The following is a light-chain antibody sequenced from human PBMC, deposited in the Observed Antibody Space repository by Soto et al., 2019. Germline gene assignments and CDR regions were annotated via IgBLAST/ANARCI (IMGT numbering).Light chain of an antibody. J-gene: IGLJ3*02. CDR2: YDD. CDR3: AVWDVTLNAVV. CDR1: PSNIGSNA. Sequence: QSVLTQPPSVSEAPRQTVTISCSGSPSNIGSNAVNWYQRLPGEAPKLLVYYDDLLPSGVSDRFSGSKSGTSASLAISGLHSEDEADYYCAVWDVTLNAVVFGGGTKLTVL. V-gene: IGLV1-36*01.